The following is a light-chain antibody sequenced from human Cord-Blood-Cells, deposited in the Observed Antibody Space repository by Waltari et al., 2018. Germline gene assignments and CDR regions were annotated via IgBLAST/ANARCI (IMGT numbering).Light chain of an antibody. Sequence: EIVLTPSPGTLSLSPGERATLSCRASQSVSSSYLAWYQQKPGQPPRLRIYGASSRATGIPDRYRGSGSGTDFALTISRLEPEDFAVYYCQQYGSSLITFGQGTRLEIK. V-gene: IGKV3-20*01. J-gene: IGKJ5*01. CDR1: QSVSSSY. CDR3: QQYGSSLIT. CDR2: GAS.